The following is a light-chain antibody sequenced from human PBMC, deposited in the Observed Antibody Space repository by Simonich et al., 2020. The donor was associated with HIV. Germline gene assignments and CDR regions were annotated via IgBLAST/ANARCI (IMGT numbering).Light chain of an antibody. Sequence: DIQMTQSPSSLSASVGDRVTITCQASQSLSSFLSWYQQKPGKSPKLLIYAASSLQSGVPSRFSGSGSGTDFTLTISSLQPEDFATYFCQQSYSTPRTFGQGTKVEIK. J-gene: IGKJ1*01. CDR1: QSLSSF. CDR2: AAS. CDR3: QQSYSTPRT. V-gene: IGKV1-39*01.